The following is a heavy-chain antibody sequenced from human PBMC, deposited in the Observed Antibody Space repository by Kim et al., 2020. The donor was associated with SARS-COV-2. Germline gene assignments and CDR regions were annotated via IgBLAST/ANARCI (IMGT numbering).Heavy chain of an antibody. CDR3: ARNRRAVDAFDI. J-gene: IGHJ3*02. D-gene: IGHD3-16*02. Sequence: DYAVSVKSRINISPDTSKNRFSLQLSSVTPEDTAVYYCARNRRAVDAFDIWGLGTMVTVSS. V-gene: IGHV6-1*01.